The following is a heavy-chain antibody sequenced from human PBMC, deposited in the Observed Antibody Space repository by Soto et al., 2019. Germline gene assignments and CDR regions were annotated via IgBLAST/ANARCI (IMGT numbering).Heavy chain of an antibody. D-gene: IGHD1-1*01. CDR1: GYAFTTYG. J-gene: IGHJ4*02. Sequence: QVHLVQSGAEVKKPGASVKVSCKGSGYAFTTYGITWVRQAPGQGLEWRGWISAHNGNTNSAQKPQGRVTVTRETSPTPAYMELRSLRSADTAVYYCARGRYGDYWGQGALVTVSS. CDR3: ARGRYGDY. CDR2: ISAHNGNT. V-gene: IGHV1-18*01.